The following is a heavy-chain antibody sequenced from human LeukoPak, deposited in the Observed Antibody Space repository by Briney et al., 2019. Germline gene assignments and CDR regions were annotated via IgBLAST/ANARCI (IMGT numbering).Heavy chain of an antibody. Sequence: SETLSLTCAVSGEPYSGYYWGWIRQPPGKGLELIGEINRHGNTDYNPSLKSRVSMSIDTSKNQFSLKLSSVTAADTAVYYCARGEVGWFDPWGQGTLVTVSS. V-gene: IGHV4-34*01. CDR3: ARGEVGWFDP. J-gene: IGHJ5*02. CDR2: INRHGNT. D-gene: IGHD1-26*01. CDR1: GEPYSGYY.